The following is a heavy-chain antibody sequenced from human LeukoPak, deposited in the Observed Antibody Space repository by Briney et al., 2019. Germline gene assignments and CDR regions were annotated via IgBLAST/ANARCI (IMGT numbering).Heavy chain of an antibody. Sequence: SVKVSCKASGCTFSSYAISWVRQAPGQGLEWMGVIITCYGIANYAQKFQGRVTITADKSTSTAYRELSSLKSEDQAVYYSASPTLTNSGYCSSTSCKRTKNYDYYGMDVWGQGTTVTVSS. J-gene: IGHJ6*02. V-gene: IGHV1-69*10. D-gene: IGHD2-2*01. CDR1: GCTFSSYA. CDR3: ASPTLTNSGYCSSTSCKRTKNYDYYGMDV. CDR2: IITCYGIA.